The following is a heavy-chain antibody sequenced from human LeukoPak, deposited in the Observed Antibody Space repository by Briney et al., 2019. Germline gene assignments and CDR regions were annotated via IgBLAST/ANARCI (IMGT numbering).Heavy chain of an antibody. CDR3: ARGRGLNYYGSGSRYYYMDV. CDR1: GYTFTSYG. CDR2: ISAYNGNT. D-gene: IGHD3-10*01. V-gene: IGHV1-18*01. Sequence: ASVKVSCKASGYTFTSYGISWVRQAPGQGLEWMGWISAYNGNTNYAQKLQGRVTMTTDTSTSTAYMELRSLRSDDTAVYYCARGRGLNYYGSGSRYYYMDVWGKGTTVTVSS. J-gene: IGHJ6*03.